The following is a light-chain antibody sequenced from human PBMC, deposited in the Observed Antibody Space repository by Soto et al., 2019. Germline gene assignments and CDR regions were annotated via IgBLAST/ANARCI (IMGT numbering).Light chain of an antibody. V-gene: IGKV1-5*03. CDR2: KAY. CDR3: KQYNSYSWT. Sequence: DIQMTQSPSTLSASVGDRVTITCRASQSISSWLAWYQQKPGKAHKLXIYKAYSLESGVQSRFSGSGSGTEFTLTIRSLQPDDFATYYCKQYNSYSWTVGQGTKVDIK. J-gene: IGKJ1*01. CDR1: QSISSW.